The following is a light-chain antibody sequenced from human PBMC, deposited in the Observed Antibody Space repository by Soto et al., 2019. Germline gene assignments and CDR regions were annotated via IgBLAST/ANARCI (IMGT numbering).Light chain of an antibody. CDR2: KAS. CDR3: QQYKSYSTWT. CDR1: QTISSW. J-gene: IGKJ1*01. Sequence: DIQMTQSRSTLSGSVGDRVTITCRASQTISSWLAWYQQKPGKAPKLLVYKASTLKSGVPSRFSGSVSGTEFALTISSLQPDDFATYYGQQYKSYSTWTFGQGTKVDIK. V-gene: IGKV1-5*03.